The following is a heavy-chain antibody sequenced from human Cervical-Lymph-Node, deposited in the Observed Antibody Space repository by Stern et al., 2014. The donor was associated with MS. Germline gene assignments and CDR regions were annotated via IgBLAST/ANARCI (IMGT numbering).Heavy chain of an antibody. CDR3: ARADSSSWPHYYYYGMDV. CDR1: GGSISSYY. Sequence: QLQLQESGPGLVKPSETLSLTCTVSGGSISSYYWSWIRQPPGKGLEWIGYIYYSGSTNYNPSLKSRVTISVDTSKNQFPLKLSSVTAADTAVYYCARADSSSWPHYYYYGMDVWGQGTTVTVSS. D-gene: IGHD6-13*01. V-gene: IGHV4-59*01. J-gene: IGHJ6*02. CDR2: IYYSGST.